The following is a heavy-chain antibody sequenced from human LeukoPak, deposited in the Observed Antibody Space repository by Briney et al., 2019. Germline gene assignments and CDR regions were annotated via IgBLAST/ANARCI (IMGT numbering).Heavy chain of an antibody. CDR3: ARRSWNIVVVVAATPLYYYYMDV. CDR1: GYTFTSYY. D-gene: IGHD2-15*01. CDR2: INPSGGST. V-gene: IGHV1-46*01. J-gene: IGHJ6*03. Sequence: ASVKVSCKASGYTFTSYYMHWVRQAPGQGLEWMGIINPSGGSTSYAQKFQGRVTMTRDTSTSTVYMELSSLRSDDTAVYYCARRSWNIVVVVAATPLYYYYMDVWGKGTTVTVSS.